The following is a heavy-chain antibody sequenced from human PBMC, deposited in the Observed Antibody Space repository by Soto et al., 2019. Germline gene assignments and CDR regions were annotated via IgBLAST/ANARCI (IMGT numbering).Heavy chain of an antibody. CDR2: ISSSSSTI. CDR3: ARDIRDGYPTTSTYYYYYYGLDV. CDR1: GFTFSSYS. J-gene: IGHJ6*02. Sequence: EVQLVESGGGLVQPGGSLRLSCAASGFTFSSYSMNWVRQAPGKGLEWVSYISSSSSTIYYADSVKGRFTISRDNAKNSLYLQMNSLRDEDTAVYYCARDIRDGYPTTSTYYYYYYGLDVWGQGTTVTVSS. D-gene: IGHD5-12*01. V-gene: IGHV3-48*02.